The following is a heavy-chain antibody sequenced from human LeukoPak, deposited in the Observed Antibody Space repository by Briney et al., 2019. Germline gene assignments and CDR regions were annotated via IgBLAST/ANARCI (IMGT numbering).Heavy chain of an antibody. CDR2: ISGSGGST. Sequence: GGSLRLSCAASGFTFSTYAMNWVRQAPGKGLEWVSGISGSGGSTYHADSVKGRFTISRDSSNNTVYLQMNSLRDEDTAVYYCAKGEGTKGHYSFDFWGQGTMVTVSS. V-gene: IGHV3-23*01. J-gene: IGHJ4*02. CDR3: AKGEGTKGHYSFDF. D-gene: IGHD2-8*01. CDR1: GFTFSTYA.